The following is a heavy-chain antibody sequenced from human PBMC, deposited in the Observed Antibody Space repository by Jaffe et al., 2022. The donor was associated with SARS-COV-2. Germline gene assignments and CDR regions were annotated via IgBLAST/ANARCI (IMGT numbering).Heavy chain of an antibody. CDR3: ARGPNYYGSGRSWLDP. CDR1: GYTFTRYE. Sequence: QVQLVQSGAGVKKPGASVKLSCKASGYTFTRYEMQWVRQAPGQRLEWMGWINAGNGDTKYSQKLQGRITITRDTSANTVYMELSSLRSEDTAVYYCARGPNYYGSGRSWLDPWGQGTLVTVSS. V-gene: IGHV1-3*01. J-gene: IGHJ5*02. CDR2: INAGNGDT. D-gene: IGHD3-10*01.